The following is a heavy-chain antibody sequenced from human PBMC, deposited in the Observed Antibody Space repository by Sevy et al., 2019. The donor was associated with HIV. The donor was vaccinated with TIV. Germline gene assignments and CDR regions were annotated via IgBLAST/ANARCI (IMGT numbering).Heavy chain of an antibody. CDR3: AKDPSGSYQTFDY. J-gene: IGHJ4*02. CDR1: GFTFSSYG. D-gene: IGHD1-26*01. CDR2: PSYDGSNK. Sequence: GGSLRLSCAASGFTFSSYGMHWVRRAPGKGLEWVAVPSYDGSNKDYADSVKGRFTISRDNSKNTLYLQMNSLRAEDTAVYYCAKDPSGSYQTFDYWGQGTLVTVSS. V-gene: IGHV3-30*18.